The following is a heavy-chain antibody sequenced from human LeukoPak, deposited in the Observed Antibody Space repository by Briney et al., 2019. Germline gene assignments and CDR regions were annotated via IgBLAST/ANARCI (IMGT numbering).Heavy chain of an antibody. D-gene: IGHD6-13*01. J-gene: IGHJ4*02. V-gene: IGHV3-21*01. CDR2: ISSSSSYI. CDR1: GFIFSNAR. CDR3: VQQLVSTY. Sequence: GGSLRLSCAASGFIFSNARMNWVRQAPGKGLEWVSSISSSSSYIYYADSVKGRFTISRDNAKNSLYLQMNSLRAEDTAVYYCVQQLVSTYWGQGTLVTVSS.